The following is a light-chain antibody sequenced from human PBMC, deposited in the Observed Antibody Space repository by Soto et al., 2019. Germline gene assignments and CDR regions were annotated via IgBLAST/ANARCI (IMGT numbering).Light chain of an antibody. J-gene: IGKJ1*01. Sequence: DIQMTQSPSTLSASVGDRVTITCRASQSISSWLAWYQQKPGKAPKLLIYKASSLESGVPSRFSGSGSGTEFTLTISSLQPDDFATYYCQQYNRYSTFGQGTKVEV. CDR2: KAS. CDR3: QQYNRYST. V-gene: IGKV1-5*03. CDR1: QSISSW.